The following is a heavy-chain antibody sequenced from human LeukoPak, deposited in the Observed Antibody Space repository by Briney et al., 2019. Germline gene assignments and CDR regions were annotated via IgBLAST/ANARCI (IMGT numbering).Heavy chain of an antibody. CDR3: ARFARITMVRGVSGRRAFDP. Sequence: SETLSLTCTVSGGSISSYYWSWIRQPAGKGLEWIGRIYTSGSTNYNPSLKSRVTMSVDTSKNQFSLKLSSVTAADTAVYYCARFARITMVRGVSGRRAFDPWGQGTLVTVSS. J-gene: IGHJ5*02. D-gene: IGHD3-10*01. CDR1: GGSISSYY. V-gene: IGHV4-4*07. CDR2: IYTSGST.